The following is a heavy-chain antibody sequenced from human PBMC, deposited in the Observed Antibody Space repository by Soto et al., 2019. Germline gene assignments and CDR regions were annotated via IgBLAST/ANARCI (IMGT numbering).Heavy chain of an antibody. CDR1: GGSIRGSY. Sequence: PSETLSLTCSVSGGSIRGSYWSGIRQSPGKGLEWLGYVYYTGSTNYSPSLRSRVSISVDTSKNEFSLRLSSVTAADTAVYFCARSVAVPGAHIDYWGQGTQVTVSS. CDR3: ARSVAVPGAHIDY. D-gene: IGHD6-19*01. J-gene: IGHJ4*02. V-gene: IGHV4-59*01. CDR2: VYYTGST.